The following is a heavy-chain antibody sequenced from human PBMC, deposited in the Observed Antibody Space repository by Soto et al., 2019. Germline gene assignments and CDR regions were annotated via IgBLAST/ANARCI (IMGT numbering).Heavy chain of an antibody. J-gene: IGHJ3*02. CDR3: ARAPLYSTSPNNAFDI. V-gene: IGHV1-18*01. D-gene: IGHD5-18*01. Sequence: QVQLVQSGPEVKKPGASVKVSCKASGYTFTTYGISGVRQAPGQGLEWMGWISTYNGNPNYAQKLQGRVTMTTDTSTSTAYMELRSLRSDDTAVFYCARAPLYSTSPNNAFDIWGQGTVVTVSS. CDR2: ISTYNGNP. CDR1: GYTFTTYG.